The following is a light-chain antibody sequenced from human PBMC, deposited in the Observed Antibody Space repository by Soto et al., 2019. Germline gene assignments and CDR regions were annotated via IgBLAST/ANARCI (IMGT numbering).Light chain of an antibody. J-gene: IGLJ2*01. Sequence: QSVLTQPPSVSGAPGQRVTISCTGSSSNIGAGYDVHWYQQLPGTAPKLLIYGNSNRPSGVPDRFSGSTSGTSASLAITGLQAEDEADYYCQSYDSSLSGHVVFGGGTKLTV. CDR1: SSNIGAGYD. V-gene: IGLV1-40*01. CDR3: QSYDSSLSGHVV. CDR2: GNS.